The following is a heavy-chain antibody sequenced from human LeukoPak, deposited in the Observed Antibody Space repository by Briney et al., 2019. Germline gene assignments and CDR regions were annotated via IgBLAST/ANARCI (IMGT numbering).Heavy chain of an antibody. CDR3: ASTLADLTYYYYYYMDV. CDR2: ISYDGSNK. Sequence: GGSLRLSCAASGFTFSSYAMHWVRQAPGKGLEWVAVISYDGSNKYYADSVKGRFTISRDNSKNTLYLQMNSLRAEDTAVYYCASTLADLTYYYYYYMDVWGKGTTVTISS. D-gene: IGHD3-3*01. CDR1: GFTFSSYA. J-gene: IGHJ6*03. V-gene: IGHV3-30*04.